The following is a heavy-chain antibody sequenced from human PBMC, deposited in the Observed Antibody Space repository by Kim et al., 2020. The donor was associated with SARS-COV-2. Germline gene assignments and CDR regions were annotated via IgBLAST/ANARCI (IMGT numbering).Heavy chain of an antibody. CDR2: IYYSGST. D-gene: IGHD2-15*01. CDR3: ARTVVSGIYYYYYGMDV. Sequence: SETLSLTCTVSGGSISSYYWSWIRQPPGKGLEWIGYIYYSGSTNYNPSLKSRVTISVDTSKNQFSLKLSSVTAADTAVYYCARTVVSGIYYYYYGMDVWGQGTTVTVSS. J-gene: IGHJ6*02. V-gene: IGHV4-59*01. CDR1: GGSISSYY.